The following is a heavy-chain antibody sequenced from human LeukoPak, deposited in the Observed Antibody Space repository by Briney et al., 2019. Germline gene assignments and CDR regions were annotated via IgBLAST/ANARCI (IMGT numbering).Heavy chain of an antibody. Sequence: PGGSLRLSCAASGFTFSSYVMTWVRQAPGKGLEWVSSISGSSNDIYYAESVKDRFTISRDNAKNSLYLQLNSLRAEDTAVYYCANWDSGSYSFDYWGQGTLVTVSS. V-gene: IGHV3-21*01. J-gene: IGHJ4*02. D-gene: IGHD1-26*01. CDR2: ISGSSNDI. CDR3: ANWDSGSYSFDY. CDR1: GFTFSSYV.